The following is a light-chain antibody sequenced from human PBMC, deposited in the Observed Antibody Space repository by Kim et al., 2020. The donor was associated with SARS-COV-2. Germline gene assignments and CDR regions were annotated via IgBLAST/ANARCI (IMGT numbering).Light chain of an antibody. J-gene: IGLJ1*01. CDR2: EDI. V-gene: IGLV1-51*02. CDR3: GTWDTSLSAGV. CDR1: SSNIGRNY. Sequence: QSVLTQPPSVSAAPGQKVIISCSGGSSNIGRNYVSWYQQLPGTAPKLLIYEDINRPSWIPDRFSGSKSGTSATLAITGLQTGDEAEYFCGTWDTSLSAGVFGTGTNVTVL.